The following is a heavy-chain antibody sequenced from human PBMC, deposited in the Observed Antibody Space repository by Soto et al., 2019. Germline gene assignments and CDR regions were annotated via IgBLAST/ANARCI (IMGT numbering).Heavy chain of an antibody. CDR2: IYYSGST. J-gene: IGHJ6*02. V-gene: IGHV4-59*01. D-gene: IGHD3-22*01. Sequence: PSETLSLTCTVSGGSISSYYWSWIRQPPGKGLEWIGYIYYSGSTNYNPSLKSRVTISVDTSKNQFSLKLSSVTAADTALYYCARDREYYYDSSGYRHYYVMDVWGQGTTVPVSS. CDR1: GGSISSYY. CDR3: ARDREYYYDSSGYRHYYVMDV.